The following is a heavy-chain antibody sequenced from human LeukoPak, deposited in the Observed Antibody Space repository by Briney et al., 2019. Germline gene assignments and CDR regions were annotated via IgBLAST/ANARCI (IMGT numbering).Heavy chain of an antibody. CDR1: GYTFTGYY. CDR3: ARDLSDIVVSGRTWIDAFDI. Sequence: GASVKVSCKASGYTFTGYYMHWVRQAPGQGLEWMGWINPNSGGTNYAQKFQGRVTMTRDTSISTAYMELSRLRSDDTAVYYCARDLSDIVVSGRTWIDAFDIWGQGTMVTVSS. J-gene: IGHJ3*02. CDR2: INPNSGGT. V-gene: IGHV1-2*02. D-gene: IGHD2-15*01.